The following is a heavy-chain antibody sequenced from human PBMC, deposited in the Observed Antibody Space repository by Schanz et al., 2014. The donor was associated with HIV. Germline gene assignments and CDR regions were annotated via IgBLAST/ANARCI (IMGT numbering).Heavy chain of an antibody. J-gene: IGHJ6*02. CDR3: ARPDYDFWVDV. Sequence: QVQLVESGGGVVQPGRSLRLSCAASRFTFSDYYMSWIRQAPGKGLEWVSYISGSGNTIYYADSVKGRFTISRDNAKNSLSLQMNSLRAEDTAVYYCARPDYDFWVDVWGQGTTVTVSS. CDR1: RFTFSDYY. D-gene: IGHD3-3*01. CDR2: ISGSGNTI. V-gene: IGHV3-11*01.